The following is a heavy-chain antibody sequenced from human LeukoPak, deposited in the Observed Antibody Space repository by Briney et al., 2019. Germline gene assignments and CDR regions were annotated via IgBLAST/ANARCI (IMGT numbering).Heavy chain of an antibody. CDR2: SIPIFGTA. J-gene: IGHJ6*04. D-gene: IGHD2-2*01. CDR3: ARCVVVGGPYYYYGMDV. CDR1: GGTFSSYA. V-gene: IGHV1-69*01. Sequence: AVTVSCKASGGTFSSYASSGVRQAPGQGLEGMGGSIPIFGTANYAQKFQGRVTITADESTSTAYMELSSLRSEDTAVYYCARCVVVGGPYYYYGMDVWGKGTTVTVSS.